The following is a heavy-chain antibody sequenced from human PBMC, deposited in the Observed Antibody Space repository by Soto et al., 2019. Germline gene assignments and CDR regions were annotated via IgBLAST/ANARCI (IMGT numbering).Heavy chain of an antibody. CDR3: AKDRCSGGSCDSWDS. CDR1: GFTFNRYA. V-gene: IGHV3-23*01. CDR2: ISGSGGRI. D-gene: IGHD2-15*01. J-gene: IGHJ4*02. Sequence: EVQVLESGGGLVKPGGSLRLSCTASGFTFNRYAMSWVRQAPGKGLEWVLVISGSGGRIYYAESVKGRFTISRDNSKNMLYLQMNSLRVEDTAVYYCAKDRCSGGSCDSWDSWGQGTPVTVSS.